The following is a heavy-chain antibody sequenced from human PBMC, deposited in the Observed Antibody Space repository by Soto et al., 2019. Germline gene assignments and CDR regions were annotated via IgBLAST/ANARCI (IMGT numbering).Heavy chain of an antibody. CDR3: ARNCFTSSLYNWFDT. D-gene: IGHD2-21*01. J-gene: IGHJ5*02. CDR1: GYSFTSYW. Sequence: GESLKISCKGSGYSFTSYWIGWVRQMPGKGLEWMGIIYPGDSDTRYSPSFQGQVTISADKSISTAYLQWSSLKASDTAMYYCARNCFTSSLYNWFDTWGQGTLVTVSS. CDR2: IYPGDSDT. V-gene: IGHV5-51*01.